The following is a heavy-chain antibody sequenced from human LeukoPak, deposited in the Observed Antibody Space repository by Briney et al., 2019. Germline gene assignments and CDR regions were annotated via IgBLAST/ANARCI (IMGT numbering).Heavy chain of an antibody. Sequence: SETLSLTCAVSGYSITSGYFWGWVRQPPGKGLEWIGSIYHSGTTYYNPSLKSRVTISADTSKNQISLRLNSVTAADTAVYYCARLEYDSSGYPYFDHWGQGTLVTVSS. D-gene: IGHD3-22*01. V-gene: IGHV4-38-2*01. CDR1: GYSITSGYF. CDR2: IYHSGTT. J-gene: IGHJ4*02. CDR3: ARLEYDSSGYPYFDH.